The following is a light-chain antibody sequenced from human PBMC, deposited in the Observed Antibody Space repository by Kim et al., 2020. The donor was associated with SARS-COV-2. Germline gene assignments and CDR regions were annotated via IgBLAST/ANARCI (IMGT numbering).Light chain of an antibody. J-gene: IGLJ2*01. Sequence: VSPSQTGRVNCSGDKLGDEYVAWYQQTPGQSPVLVIYRDTKRPSGIPERFSGSNSGNTATLTIIGTQAVDEGDFYCQTWDNNDVVFGGGTQLTVL. CDR3: QTWDNNDVV. V-gene: IGLV3-1*01. CDR2: RDT. CDR1: KLGDEY.